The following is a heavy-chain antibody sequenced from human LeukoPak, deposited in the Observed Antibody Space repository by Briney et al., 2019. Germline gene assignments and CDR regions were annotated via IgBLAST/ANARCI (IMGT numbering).Heavy chain of an antibody. CDR1: GYTFTGYY. V-gene: IGHV1-2*02. J-gene: IGHJ6*02. CDR3: ARKVVPAAPYLYYYYGMDV. D-gene: IGHD2-2*01. CDR2: INPNSGGT. Sequence: ASVKVSCTASGYTFTGYYMHWVRQAPGQGLEWMGWINPNSGGTNYAQKFQGRVTMTRDTSNSTAYMEMSRLRSDDTAVYYCARKVVPAAPYLYYYYGMDVWGQGTTVTVSS.